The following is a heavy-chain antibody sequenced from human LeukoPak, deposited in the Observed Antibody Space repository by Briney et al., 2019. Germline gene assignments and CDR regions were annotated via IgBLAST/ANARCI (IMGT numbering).Heavy chain of an antibody. CDR2: IIPIFGTA. Sequence: SVKVSCKASGGTFSSYAISWVRQAPGQGLEWMGGIIPIFGTANYAQKFQGRVTITADKSTSTAYMELSSLRSDDTAVYYCARELKTYYYDTSGLPIFDYWGQGTLVTVSS. CDR1: GGTFSSYA. CDR3: ARELKTYYYDTSGLPIFDY. D-gene: IGHD3-22*01. J-gene: IGHJ4*02. V-gene: IGHV1-69*06.